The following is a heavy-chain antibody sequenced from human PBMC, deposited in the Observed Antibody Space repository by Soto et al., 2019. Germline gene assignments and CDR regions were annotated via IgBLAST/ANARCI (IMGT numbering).Heavy chain of an antibody. CDR3: AKHGTAAGNTWSAP. V-gene: IGHV4-59*08. D-gene: IGHD6-13*01. Sequence: SETLSLTCTVSGGSISSYFWSWIRQSPGKGLEWIGYISYIGGTNYNPSLKSRVTISLDTSKNQCSLKLTSVTAADTAVYYCAKHGTAAGNTWSAPWGKGTPVPVSS. CDR1: GGSISSYF. CDR2: ISYIGGT. J-gene: IGHJ5*02.